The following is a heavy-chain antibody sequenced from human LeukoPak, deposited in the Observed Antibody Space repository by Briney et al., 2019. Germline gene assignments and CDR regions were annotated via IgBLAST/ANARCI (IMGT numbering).Heavy chain of an antibody. CDR2: ISGSGGST. CDR1: GFTFSSYA. V-gene: IGHV3-23*01. CDR3: AKQSPLGYCSSTSCYASDY. D-gene: IGHD2-2*01. Sequence: GSLRLSCAASGFTFSSYAMSWVRQAPWKGLEWVSAISGSGGSTYYADSVKGRFTISRDNSKNTLYLQMNSLRAEDTAVYYCAKQSPLGYCSSTSCYASDYWGQGTLVTVSS. J-gene: IGHJ4*02.